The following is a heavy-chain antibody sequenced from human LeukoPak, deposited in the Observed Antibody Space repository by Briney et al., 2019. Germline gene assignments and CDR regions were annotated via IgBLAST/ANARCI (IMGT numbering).Heavy chain of an antibody. Sequence: PSETLSLTCAVYGGSFSDYYWSWIRQPPGKGLEWIGEINHSRSTNYTPSLKSRVTISVDTSKNQYSLKLSSVTAADTAVYYCARGPPTAFDRSSYYMDVWGKGTTVTVSS. CDR1: GGSFSDYY. J-gene: IGHJ6*03. CDR2: INHSRST. CDR3: ARGPPTAFDRSSYYMDV. D-gene: IGHD3-3*02. V-gene: IGHV4-34*01.